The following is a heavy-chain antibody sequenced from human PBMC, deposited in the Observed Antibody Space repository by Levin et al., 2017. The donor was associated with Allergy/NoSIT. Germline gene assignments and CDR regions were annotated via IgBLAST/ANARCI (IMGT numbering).Heavy chain of an antibody. CDR3: AKAESYYDYIWGSSNLTPYNWFDP. D-gene: IGHD3-16*01. V-gene: IGHV3-23*01. Sequence: GGSLRLSCAASGFTFSSYAMSWVRQAPGKGLEWVSAISGSGGSTYYADSVKGRFTISRDNSKNTLYLQMNSLRAEDTAVYYCAKAESYYDYIWGSSNLTPYNWFDPWGQGTLVTVSS. J-gene: IGHJ5*02. CDR1: GFTFSSYA. CDR2: ISGSGGST.